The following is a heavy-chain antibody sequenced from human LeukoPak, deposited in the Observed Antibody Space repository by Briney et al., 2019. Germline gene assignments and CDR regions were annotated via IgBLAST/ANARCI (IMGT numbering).Heavy chain of an antibody. CDR3: AREGYDSSGFEYFQH. Sequence: GGSLRLSCAASGFTVSSNYMSWVRQAPGEGLEWVSVIYSGGSTYYADSVKGRFTISRDNSKNTLYVQMNSLRAEDTAVYYCAREGYDSSGFEYFQHWGQGTLVTVSS. J-gene: IGHJ1*01. CDR1: GFTVSSNY. CDR2: IYSGGST. V-gene: IGHV3-53*01. D-gene: IGHD3-22*01.